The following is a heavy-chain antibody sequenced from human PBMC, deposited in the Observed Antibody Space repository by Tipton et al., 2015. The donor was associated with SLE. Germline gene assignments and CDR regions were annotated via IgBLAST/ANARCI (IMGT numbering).Heavy chain of an antibody. D-gene: IGHD3-3*01. J-gene: IGHJ4*02. V-gene: IGHV4-34*01. CDR3: ARDGAPITIFGVATGYFDY. Sequence: TLSLTCAVYGGSFSGYYWGWIRQPPGKGLEWIGSIYHSGSTYYNPSLKSRVTISVDTSKNQFSLKLSSVTAADTAVYYCARDGAPITIFGVATGYFDYWGQGTLVTVSS. CDR2: IYHSGST. CDR1: GGSFSGYY.